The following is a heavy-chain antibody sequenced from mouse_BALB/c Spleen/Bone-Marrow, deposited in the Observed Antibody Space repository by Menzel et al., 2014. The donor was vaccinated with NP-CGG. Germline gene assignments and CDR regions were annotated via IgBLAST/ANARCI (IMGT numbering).Heavy chain of an antibody. CDR2: ILPGSGST. D-gene: IGHD2-13*01. Sequence: QVQLKHSGAELMKPGASMRISCKATGYTFNTYWIEWIKQRPGHGLEWIGEILPGSGSTNFNGGFKGKASFTADTSSNTVHIQLISFTSEDAAFYSCEKNDSYGFDHWGQGASVSVSS. CDR1: GYTFNTYW. V-gene: IGHV1-9*01. CDR3: EKNDSYGFDH. J-gene: IGHJ4*01.